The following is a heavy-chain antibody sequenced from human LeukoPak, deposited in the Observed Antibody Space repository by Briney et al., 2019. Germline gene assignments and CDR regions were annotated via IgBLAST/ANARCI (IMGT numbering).Heavy chain of an antibody. CDR1: GYNFTSYY. CDR3: ARDLVVVTGLRTRGSFDI. D-gene: IGHD2-21*02. Sequence: GASVKVSCKASGYNFTSYYRHWVRQAPGQGLGGMGIINPSGGTTSYAQKFQGRVTVTRDTSTSTVYMELSSLRSEDTAVYYCARDLVVVTGLRTRGSFDIWGQGTMVTVSS. V-gene: IGHV1-46*01. J-gene: IGHJ3*02. CDR2: INPSGGTT.